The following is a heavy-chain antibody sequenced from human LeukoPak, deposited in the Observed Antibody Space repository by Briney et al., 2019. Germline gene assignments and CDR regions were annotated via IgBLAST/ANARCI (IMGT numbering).Heavy chain of an antibody. V-gene: IGHV4-39*07. D-gene: IGHD3-22*01. CDR1: GGSISSSGYY. Sequence: SETLSLTCTVSGGSISSSGYYWGWIRQPPGKGLEWIGSIYYSGSTYYNPSLKSRVTISVDTSKNQFSLKLSSVTAADTAVYYCARGAHYYDSSGYYPGFRFDYWGQGTLVTVSS. CDR2: IYYSGST. J-gene: IGHJ4*02. CDR3: ARGAHYYDSSGYYPGFRFDY.